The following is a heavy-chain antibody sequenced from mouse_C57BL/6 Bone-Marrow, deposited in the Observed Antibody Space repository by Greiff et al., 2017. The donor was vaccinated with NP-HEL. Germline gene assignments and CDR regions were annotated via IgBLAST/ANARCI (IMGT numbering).Heavy chain of an antibody. D-gene: IGHD1-1*01. Sequence: EVQLQQSVAELVRPGASVKLSCTASGFNITNNYMHWVKQRPEQGLEWIGSIDPANGNTKYAPKFQGTATITADTSSNTAYLQLSSLTSEDTAIYYCARERVVATFWYFDVWGTGTTVTVSS. CDR1: GFNITNNY. CDR3: ARERVVATFWYFDV. J-gene: IGHJ1*03. CDR2: IDPANGNT. V-gene: IGHV14-3*01.